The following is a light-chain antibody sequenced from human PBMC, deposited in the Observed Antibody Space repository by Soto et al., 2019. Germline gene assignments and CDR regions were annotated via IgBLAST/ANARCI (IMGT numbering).Light chain of an antibody. Sequence: QSVLTQPPSVSAAPGQKVTISCSGSSSNIGNNYVSWYQQLPGTAPKLLIYDNNKRPSGIPDRFSGSKSGTSATLSITGLQTGDEADYYCGTWDSSLSSLVFGGGTKLTVL. CDR3: GTWDSSLSSLV. CDR2: DNN. J-gene: IGLJ2*01. V-gene: IGLV1-51*01. CDR1: SSNIGNNY.